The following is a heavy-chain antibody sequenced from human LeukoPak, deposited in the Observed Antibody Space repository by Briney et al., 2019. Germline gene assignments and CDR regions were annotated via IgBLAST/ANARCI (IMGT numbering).Heavy chain of an antibody. Sequence: ASVKVSCKASGYPFISYYIHWVRQAPGQGLEWMGMINPNGGGTSYGQKFQGRVTITTDTSTSTVYMELSSLRSDDTAVYYCARGPEITIFGVVIISRGGGNFDYWGQGTLVTVSS. V-gene: IGHV1-46*01. J-gene: IGHJ4*02. CDR3: ARGPEITIFGVVIISRGGGNFDY. CDR2: INPNGGGT. CDR1: GYPFISYY. D-gene: IGHD3-3*01.